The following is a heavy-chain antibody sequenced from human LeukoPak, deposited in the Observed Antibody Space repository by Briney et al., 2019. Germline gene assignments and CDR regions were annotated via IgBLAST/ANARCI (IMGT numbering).Heavy chain of an antibody. CDR1: GGSVSRGGSY. CDR3: ARRLVGGESPTDY. V-gene: IGHV4-39*01. Sequence: PSETLSLTCTVSGGSVSRGGSYWGWIRQPPGKGLEWIGSIDYSGSTYLNPSLKSRVTVSADTSKNQFPLKLSSVTAADTAVYYGARRLVGGESPTDYWGQGTLVTVSS. D-gene: IGHD2-21*01. J-gene: IGHJ4*02. CDR2: IDYSGST.